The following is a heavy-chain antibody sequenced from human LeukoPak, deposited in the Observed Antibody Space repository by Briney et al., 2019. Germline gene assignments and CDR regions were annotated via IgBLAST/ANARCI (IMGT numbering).Heavy chain of an antibody. V-gene: IGHV3-23*01. D-gene: IGHD6-19*01. CDR3: ASTLAVAGTFDY. J-gene: IGHJ4*02. Sequence: GGSLRLSCAASGFTFSSYAMSWVCQAPGKGLEWVSAISGSGGSTYYADSVKGRFTISRDNSKNTLYLQMNSLRAEDTAVYSCASTLAVAGTFDYWGQGTLVTVSS. CDR1: GFTFSSYA. CDR2: ISGSGGST.